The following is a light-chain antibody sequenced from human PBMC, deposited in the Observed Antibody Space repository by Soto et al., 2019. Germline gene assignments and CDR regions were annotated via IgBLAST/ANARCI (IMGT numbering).Light chain of an antibody. CDR3: QQYYNWPRT. J-gene: IGKJ5*01. V-gene: IGKV3D-15*01. CDR2: DAS. Sequence: EIVLTQSPGTLSLSPGERATLSCRASQSVSSSYLAWYQQKPGQAPRLLIYDASTRAAGIPARFSGSGSGTEFTLTISSLQSEDCAVYYCQQYYNWPRTFGQGTRLEIK. CDR1: QSVSSSY.